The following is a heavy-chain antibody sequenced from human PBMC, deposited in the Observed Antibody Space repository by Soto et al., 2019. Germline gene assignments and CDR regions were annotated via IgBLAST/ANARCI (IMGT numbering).Heavy chain of an antibody. CDR2: IYPGDSDT. V-gene: IGHV5-51*01. CDR1: GYSFTSYW. Sequence: PGESLKISCKGSGYSFTSYWIGWVRQMPGKGLEWMGIIYPGDSDTRYSPSFQGQVTISADKSISTAYLQWSSLKASDTAMYYCARHGHASSSFPYYYYYMDVWGKGTTVTVSS. D-gene: IGHD6-13*01. J-gene: IGHJ6*03. CDR3: ARHGHASSSFPYYYYYMDV.